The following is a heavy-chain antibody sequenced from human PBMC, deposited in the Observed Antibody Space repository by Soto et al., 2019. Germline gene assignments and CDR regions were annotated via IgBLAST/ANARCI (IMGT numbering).Heavy chain of an antibody. V-gene: IGHV6-1*01. Sequence: SQTLSLTCPIAGDSVPSNSAAWNWTRQSPSRGLEWLGRTYYRSKWYNDYAESVESRITINPDTSKNQVSLQLNSVTPEDTAVYYCARGPRGSDDTHYYYYGMDVWGQGTTVTVAS. CDR1: GDSVPSNSAA. D-gene: IGHD1-26*01. CDR3: ARGPRGSDDTHYYYYGMDV. J-gene: IGHJ6*02. CDR2: TYYRSKWYN.